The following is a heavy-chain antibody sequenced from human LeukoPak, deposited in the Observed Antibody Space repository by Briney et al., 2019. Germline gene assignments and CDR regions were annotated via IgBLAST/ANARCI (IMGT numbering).Heavy chain of an antibody. D-gene: IGHD3-3*01. V-gene: IGHV4-61*02. CDR1: GGSISSGSYY. J-gene: IGHJ6*03. CDR3: ARDGGFFWSGSYYYYYYYMDV. CDR2: IYTSGST. Sequence: RASQTLSLTCTVSGGSISSGSYYWSWIRQPAGKGLEWIGRIYTSGSTNYNPSLKSRVTISVDTSENQFSLKLSSVTAADTAVYYCARDGGFFWSGSYYYYYYYMDVWGKGTTVTVSS.